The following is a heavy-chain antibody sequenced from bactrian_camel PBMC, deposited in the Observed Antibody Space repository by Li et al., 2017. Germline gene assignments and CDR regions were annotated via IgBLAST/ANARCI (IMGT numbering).Heavy chain of an antibody. CDR3: AKEGEVIGDLFSNY. Sequence: VQLVESGGGSVQAGESLRLRCTASGFSFDEAGMGWCRQAPGKGLEWVSTINSMTGITYYADSVKGRFIISRDDAKNTLYLQLNSLKTEDTATYYCAKEGEVIGDLFSNYWGQGTQVTVS. CDR2: INSMTGIT. V-gene: IGHV3-1*01. D-gene: IGHD1*01. CDR1: GFSFDEAG. J-gene: IGHJ4*01.